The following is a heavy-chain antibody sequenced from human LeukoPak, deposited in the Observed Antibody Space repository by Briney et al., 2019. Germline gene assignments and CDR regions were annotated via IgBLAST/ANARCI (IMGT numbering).Heavy chain of an antibody. J-gene: IGHJ4*02. CDR3: ARDSSGYYHFDY. CDR1: GFTFSSYE. V-gene: IGHV3-48*03. Sequence: GGSLRLSCAASGFTFSSYEMNWVRQAPGKGLEWVSYISSSGSTIYYADSVEGRFTISRDNAKNSLYLQMNSLRAEDTAVYYCARDSSGYYHFDYWGQGTLVTVSS. D-gene: IGHD3-22*01. CDR2: ISSSGSTI.